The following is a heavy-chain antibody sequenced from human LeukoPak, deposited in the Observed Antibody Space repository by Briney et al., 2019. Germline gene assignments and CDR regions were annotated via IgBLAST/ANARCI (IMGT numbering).Heavy chain of an antibody. J-gene: IGHJ1*01. CDR3: AKDARIVGATIAAYFQH. CDR1: GFTFSSYG. D-gene: IGHD1-26*01. Sequence: PGGSLGLSCAASGFTFSSYGMHWVRQAPGKGLEWVAFIRYDGSNKYYADSVKGRFTISRDNSKNTLYLQMNSLRAEDTAVYYCAKDARIVGATIAAYFQHWGQGTLVTVSS. V-gene: IGHV3-30*02. CDR2: IRYDGSNK.